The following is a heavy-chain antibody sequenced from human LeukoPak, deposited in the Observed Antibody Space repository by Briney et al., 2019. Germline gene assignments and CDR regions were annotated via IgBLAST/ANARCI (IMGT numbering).Heavy chain of an antibody. CDR2: ISGSGGST. D-gene: IGHD2-8*01. CDR3: AKDPDCTSGICYTFFAY. J-gene: IGHJ4*02. V-gene: IGHV3-23*01. Sequence: GGSLRLSCAASGFTFRFYDMSWVRQAPGKGLEWVSGISGSGGSTYYADSVKGRSTISRDNSKNTLYLRMNSLRAEDTAVYYCAKDPDCTSGICYTFFAYWGQGTLVTVSS. CDR1: GFTFRFYD.